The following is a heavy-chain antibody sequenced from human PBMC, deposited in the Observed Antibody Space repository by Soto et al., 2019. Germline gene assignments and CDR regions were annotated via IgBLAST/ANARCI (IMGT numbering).Heavy chain of an antibody. CDR2: TYYRSKWYN. J-gene: IGHJ4*02. Sequence: SQTLSLTCAISGDSVSSNSAAWNWIRQSPSRGLEWLGRTYYRSKWYNDYAVSVKSRITINPDTSKNQFSLQLNSVTPEDTAVYYCARDFRSLRQQQLVRHFDYWGQGTLVTVSS. CDR3: ARDFRSLRQQQLVRHFDY. D-gene: IGHD6-13*01. V-gene: IGHV6-1*01. CDR1: GDSVSSNSAA.